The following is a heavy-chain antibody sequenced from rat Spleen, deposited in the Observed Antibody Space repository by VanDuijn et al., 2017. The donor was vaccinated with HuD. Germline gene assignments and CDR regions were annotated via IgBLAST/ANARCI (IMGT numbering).Heavy chain of an antibody. CDR2: ISYGDSSGHSGT. CDR3: VRQDTSGYSNWFAY. V-gene: IGHV5-29*01. J-gene: IGHJ3*01. CDR1: GFTFSDYG. D-gene: IGHD4-3*01. Sequence: EVQLVESGGDLVQPGRSLKLSCAASGFTFSDYGVAWVRQAPTTGLEWAATISYGDSSGHSGTYLRDSVKGRFTISRDNAKRTLYLQMDSLRSEDTATYYCVRQDTSGYSNWFAYWGQGTLVTVSS.